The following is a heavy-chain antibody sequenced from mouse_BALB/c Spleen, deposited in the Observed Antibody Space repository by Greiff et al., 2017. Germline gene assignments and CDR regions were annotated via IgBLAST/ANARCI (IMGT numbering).Heavy chain of an antibody. V-gene: IGHV5-12-2*01. D-gene: IGHD2-14*01. CDR2: ISNGGGST. CDR1: GFTFSSYT. CDR3: ARLGDYRYDVWFAY. Sequence: EVKLMESGGGLVQPGGSLKLSCAASGFTFSSYTMSWVRQTPEKRLEWVAYISNGGGSTYYPDTVKGRFTISRDNAKNTLYLQMSSLKSEDTAMYYCARLGDYRYDVWFAYWGQGTLVTVSA. J-gene: IGHJ3*01.